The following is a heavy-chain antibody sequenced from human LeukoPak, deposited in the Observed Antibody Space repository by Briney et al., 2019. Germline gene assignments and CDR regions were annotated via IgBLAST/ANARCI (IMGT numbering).Heavy chain of an antibody. Sequence: SETLSLTCAVYGGSFSGYYWSWTRQPPGKGLEWIGEINHSGSTNYNPSLKSQVTVSVDTSKNQFSLKLSSVTAADTAVYYCARTYYFDYWGQGTLVTVSS. CDR1: GGSFSGYY. CDR2: INHSGST. J-gene: IGHJ4*02. V-gene: IGHV4-34*01. CDR3: ARTYYFDY.